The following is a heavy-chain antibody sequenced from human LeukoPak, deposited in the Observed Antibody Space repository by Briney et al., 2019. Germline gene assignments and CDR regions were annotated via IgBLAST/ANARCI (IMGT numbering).Heavy chain of an antibody. CDR1: GFTFSSYA. D-gene: IGHD3-10*01. CDR3: APGSGSYYGSDFDY. V-gene: IGHV3-30*04. CDR2: MSYDGIHI. J-gene: IGHJ4*02. Sequence: GGSLRLSCATSGFTFSSYALHWVRQAPGKGLEWVAVMSYDGIHIYYADSVKGRFTISRDNAKNSLYLQMNSLRAEDTAVYYCAPGSGSYYGSDFDYWGQGTLVTVSS.